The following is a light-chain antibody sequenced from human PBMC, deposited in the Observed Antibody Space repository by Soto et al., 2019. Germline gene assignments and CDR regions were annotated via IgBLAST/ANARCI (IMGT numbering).Light chain of an antibody. CDR1: QSVTSNY. CDR2: GAT. CDR3: PQYGSSPRT. J-gene: IGKJ2*02. Sequence: ETVLTQSPGTLSLSPGERATLSCRASQSVTSNYLDWYQLHPGQAPRLLVYGATNLATGIPDTCRGSGSGTDFTLTISNLEPEDFAVYYCPQYGSSPRTFGQGTKLELK. V-gene: IGKV3-20*01.